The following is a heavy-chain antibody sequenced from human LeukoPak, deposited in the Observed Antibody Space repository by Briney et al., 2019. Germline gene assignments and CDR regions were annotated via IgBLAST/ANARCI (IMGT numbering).Heavy chain of an antibody. D-gene: IGHD6-19*01. CDR1: GFTFSSYW. Sequence: GGSLRLSCAASGFTFSSYWMHWVRHAPGRGLVWVSRINSDGSSTSYADSVKGRFTISRDNAKNTLYLQMNSLRAEDTAVYYCARGRSSGWAPRHDYWGQGTLVTVSS. CDR3: ARGRSSGWAPRHDY. V-gene: IGHV3-74*01. J-gene: IGHJ4*02. CDR2: INSDGSST.